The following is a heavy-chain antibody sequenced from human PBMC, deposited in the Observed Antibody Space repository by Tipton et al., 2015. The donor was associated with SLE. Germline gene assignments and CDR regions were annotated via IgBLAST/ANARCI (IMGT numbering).Heavy chain of an antibody. D-gene: IGHD3-3*01. CDR2: IYHSGTT. Sequence: TLSLTCTVSGVSITTTTYSWGWIRQPAGKGLEWIGIIYHSGTTYYNPSLKSRVTISVDTSKNQFSLRLSSVTAADTAMYYCARDLYDFWSGYTPSGAMDVWGKGTTVTVSS. CDR1: GVSITTTTYS. CDR3: ARDLYDFWSGYTPSGAMDV. V-gene: IGHV4-39*07. J-gene: IGHJ6*03.